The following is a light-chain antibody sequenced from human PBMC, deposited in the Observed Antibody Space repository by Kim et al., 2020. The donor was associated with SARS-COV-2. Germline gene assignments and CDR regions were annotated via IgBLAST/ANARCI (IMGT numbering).Light chain of an antibody. Sequence: LGRKARITSQEEILRVYYERYKHQKPGHAPVVGIYNKNNRPAGIPGRFSESSSGNTASLTITGAQAEDEADYYCNSRDSSGYSYVFGTGTKVTVL. CDR2: NKN. V-gene: IGLV3-19*01. CDR1: ILRVYY. CDR3: NSRDSSGYSYV. J-gene: IGLJ1*01.